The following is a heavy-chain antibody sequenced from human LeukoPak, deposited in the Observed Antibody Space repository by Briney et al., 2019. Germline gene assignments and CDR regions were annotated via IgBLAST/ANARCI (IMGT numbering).Heavy chain of an antibody. D-gene: IGHD3-22*01. V-gene: IGHV1-8*01. CDR1: GYTFTSYD. CDR2: MNPNSGNT. J-gene: IGHJ4*02. Sequence: ASVKVSCKASGYTFTSYDINWVRQATGQGLEWMGWMNPNSGNTGYAQKFQGRVTMTRNTSISTAYMELSSLRSEDTAVYYCASSSDYYDSSGYYYHFDYWGQGTLVTVSS. CDR3: ASSSDYYDSSGYYYHFDY.